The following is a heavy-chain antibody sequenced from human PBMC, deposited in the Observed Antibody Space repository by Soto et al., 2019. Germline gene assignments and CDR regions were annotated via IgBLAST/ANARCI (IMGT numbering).Heavy chain of an antibody. CDR1: GGSISSSSYY. CDR3: ARGGPATDHHRHNWFDP. Sequence: QLQLQESGPGLVKPSETLSLTCTVSGGSISSSSYYWGWIRQPPGKGLEWIGSIYYSGSTYYNPSLKSRVTISVDTSKNQFSLKLSSVTAADTAVYYCARGGPATDHHRHNWFDPWGQGTLVTVSS. J-gene: IGHJ5*02. D-gene: IGHD2-2*01. V-gene: IGHV4-39*01. CDR2: IYYSGST.